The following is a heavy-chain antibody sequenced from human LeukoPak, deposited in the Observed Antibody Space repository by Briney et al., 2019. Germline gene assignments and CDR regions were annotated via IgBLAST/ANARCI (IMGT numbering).Heavy chain of an antibody. D-gene: IGHD1-26*01. J-gene: IGHJ4*02. Sequence: PGGSLRLSCAASGFTFSSYAMSWVRQAPGKGLEWVSAIGGSGGITYYADSVKGRFTISRDNSKNTLYLQMNSLRAEDTAVYYCAKTLWELLLFDYWGQGTLVTVSS. V-gene: IGHV3-23*01. CDR3: AKTLWELLLFDY. CDR1: GFTFSSYA. CDR2: IGGSGGIT.